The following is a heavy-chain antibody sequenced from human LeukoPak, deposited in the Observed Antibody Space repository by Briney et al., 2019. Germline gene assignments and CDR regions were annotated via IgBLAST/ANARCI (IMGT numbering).Heavy chain of an antibody. Sequence: ASVKVSCKASGYTFTSYDINWVRQATGQGLEWMGWMNPNSGNTGYAQKFQGRVTMTRNTSISTAYMELSSLRSEDTAVYYCARSDSSGYYYGIYYCYYMDVWGKGTTVTISS. D-gene: IGHD3-22*01. J-gene: IGHJ6*03. V-gene: IGHV1-8*01. CDR1: GYTFTSYD. CDR3: ARSDSSGYYYGIYYCYYMDV. CDR2: MNPNSGNT.